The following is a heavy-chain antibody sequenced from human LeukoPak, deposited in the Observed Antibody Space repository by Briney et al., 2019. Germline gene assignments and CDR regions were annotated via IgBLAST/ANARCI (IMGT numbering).Heavy chain of an antibody. D-gene: IGHD3-3*01. CDR1: GGSISSSSYY. Sequence: SETLSLTCTVSGGSISSSSYYWSWIRQPPGKGLEWIGYIYYSGSTNYNPSLKSRVTISVDTSKNQFSLKLSSVTAADTAVYYCARGPYYDFWSGYPYFDYWGQGTLVTVSS. V-gene: IGHV4-61*01. CDR2: IYYSGST. J-gene: IGHJ4*02. CDR3: ARGPYYDFWSGYPYFDY.